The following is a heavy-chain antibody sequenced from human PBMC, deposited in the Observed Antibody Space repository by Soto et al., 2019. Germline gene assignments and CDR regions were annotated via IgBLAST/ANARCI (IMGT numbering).Heavy chain of an antibody. D-gene: IGHD6-6*01. J-gene: IGHJ3*02. V-gene: IGHV4-59*01. CDR3: AREKAARDAFDI. Sequence: SETLSLTCTVSGGSISSYYWSWIRQPPGKGLEWIGYIYYSGSTNYNPSLKSRVTISVDTSKNQFSLKLSSVTAADTAVYYCAREKAARDAFDIWGQGTMVTVSS. CDR2: IYYSGST. CDR1: GGSISSYY.